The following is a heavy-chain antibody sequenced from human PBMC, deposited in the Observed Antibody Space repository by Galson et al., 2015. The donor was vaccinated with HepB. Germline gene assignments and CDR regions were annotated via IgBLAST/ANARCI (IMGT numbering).Heavy chain of an antibody. CDR1: GGTFSSYA. CDR3: ARDPPRSARYYYGMDV. Sequence: SVKVSCKASGGTFSSYAISWVRQAPGQGLEWMGGIIPIFGTANYAQKFQGRVTITADESTSTAYMELSSLRSEDTAVYYCARDPPRSARYYYGMDVWDQGTTVTVSS. V-gene: IGHV1-69*13. J-gene: IGHJ6*02. CDR2: IIPIFGTA.